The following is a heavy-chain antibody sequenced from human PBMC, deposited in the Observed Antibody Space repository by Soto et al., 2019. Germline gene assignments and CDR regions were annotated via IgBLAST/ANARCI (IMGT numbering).Heavy chain of an antibody. D-gene: IGHD5-18*01. CDR1: GGSFSGYY. CDR2: INHSGST. V-gene: IGHV4-34*01. CDR3: ACSNCGYSFRCFDY. Sequence: PSETLSLTCAVYGGSFSGYYCSWIRQPPGKGLEWIGEINHSGSTNYNPSLKSRVTISVDTSKNQFSLKLSSVTAADTAVYYCACSNCGYSFRCFDYWGQGTLVTVSS. J-gene: IGHJ4*02.